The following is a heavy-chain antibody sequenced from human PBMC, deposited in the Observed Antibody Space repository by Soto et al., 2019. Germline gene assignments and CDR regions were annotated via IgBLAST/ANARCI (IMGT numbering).Heavy chain of an antibody. Sequence: QVRLEQSGGEVTKPGSSVKVSCRVSGGIFSDYAVSWVRQAPGQGLQWVGGIIPKFGTAKYARKFEDRVTLTADELTSTVYMEINNLRSEDTALYYCARDKLSSLVVETPHLFDSWGQGTLLTVSS. CDR2: IIPKFGTA. CDR3: ARDKLSSLVVETPHLFDS. V-gene: IGHV1-69*12. D-gene: IGHD2-21*01. J-gene: IGHJ5*01. CDR1: GGIFSDYA.